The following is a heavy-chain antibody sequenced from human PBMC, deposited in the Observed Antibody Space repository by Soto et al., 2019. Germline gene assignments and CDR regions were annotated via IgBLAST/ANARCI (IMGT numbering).Heavy chain of an antibody. CDR2: IYYSGST. J-gene: IGHJ5*02. CDR1: GGSIRSSSYYY. CDR3: ARSVFP. V-gene: IGHV4-39*07. Sequence: SETLSLTCTVSGGSIRSSSYYYWAWIRQPPGKGLKWIGSIYYSGSTYYNPSLKSRVTISVDTSKNQFSLKLSSVTAADTVVYYCARSVFPWGQGTLVTVSS.